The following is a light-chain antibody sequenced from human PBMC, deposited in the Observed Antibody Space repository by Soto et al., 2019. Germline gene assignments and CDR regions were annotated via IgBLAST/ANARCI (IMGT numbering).Light chain of an antibody. J-gene: IGLJ2*01. V-gene: IGLV2-11*01. CDR1: SSDVGGYNY. Sequence: QSVLTQPRSASGSPGQSVTISCTGTSSDVGGYNYVSWYQQHPGKAPKLMIYDVSKRPSGVPDRFSGSKSGNTASLTISGLQAEDEADYYCCSYAGSYTFPFGGGTKLTVL. CDR3: CSYAGSYTFP. CDR2: DVS.